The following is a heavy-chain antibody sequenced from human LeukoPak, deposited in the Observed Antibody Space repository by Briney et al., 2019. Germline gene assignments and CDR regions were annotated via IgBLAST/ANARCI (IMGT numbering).Heavy chain of an antibody. CDR1: GFTVSSNY. V-gene: IGHV3-53*01. CDR3: ARQLERRPWVDY. D-gene: IGHD1-1*01. Sequence: GGSLRLSCAASGFTVSSNYMSWVRQAPGKGLEWVSVIYSGGSTYYADSVKGRFTISRDNSKNTLYLQMNSLRAEDTAVYYCARQLERRPWVDYWGQGTLVTVSS. CDR2: IYSGGST. J-gene: IGHJ4*02.